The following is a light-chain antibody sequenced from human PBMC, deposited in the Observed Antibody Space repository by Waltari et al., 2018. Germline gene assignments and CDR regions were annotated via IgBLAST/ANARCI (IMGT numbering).Light chain of an antibody. CDR2: DAS. CDR3: QQRYRGRT. Sequence: EIVLPQSPAPLSLSPGEGAPLSCRASQSVSSYLAWYQQKPGQPPSLLIYDASNRATGIPARFSGSGSGTDFTLTISRLEPEDFAVYYCQQRYRGRTFGQETKVESK. V-gene: IGKV3-11*01. J-gene: IGKJ1*01. CDR1: QSVSSY.